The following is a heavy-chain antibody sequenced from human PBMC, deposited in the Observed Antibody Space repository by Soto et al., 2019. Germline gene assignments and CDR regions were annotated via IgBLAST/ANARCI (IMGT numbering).Heavy chain of an antibody. J-gene: IGHJ4*02. CDR1: GGSLSGYY. Sequence: SETLSLTCAVYGGSLSGYYWTWIRQPPGKGLEWIGSIYHSGSTYYNPSLKSRVTISVDTSKNQFSLKLSSVTAADTAVYYCARAGRDYDFWSGYLGGEENHYYFDYWGKGTLVTVSS. CDR3: ARAGRDYDFWSGYLGGEENHYYFDY. D-gene: IGHD3-3*01. CDR2: IYHSGST. V-gene: IGHV4-34*01.